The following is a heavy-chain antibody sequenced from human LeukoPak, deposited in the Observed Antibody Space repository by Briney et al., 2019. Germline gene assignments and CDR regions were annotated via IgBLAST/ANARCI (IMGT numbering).Heavy chain of an antibody. V-gene: IGHV3-53*01. Sequence: GGSLRLSCAASGFTVSSNYMSWVRQAPGKGLEWVSVIYSGGSTYYADSVKGRFTISRDNSKNTLYLQMNSLRAEDTAVYYCARGGYNWNQYGWYFGYWGQGTLVTVSS. CDR3: ARGGYNWNQYGWYFGY. D-gene: IGHD1-20*01. J-gene: IGHJ4*02. CDR2: IYSGGST. CDR1: GFTVSSNY.